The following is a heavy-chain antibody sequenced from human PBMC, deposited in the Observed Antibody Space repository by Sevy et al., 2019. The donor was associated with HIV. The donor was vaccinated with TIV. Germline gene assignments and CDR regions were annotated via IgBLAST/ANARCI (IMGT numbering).Heavy chain of an antibody. V-gene: IGHV3-21*01. Sequence: GGSLRLSCAASGFSFSRYAMKWVRQAPGKGLEWVSSISSSSSYIYYADSVKGRFTISRDNAKNSLYLQMNSLRAEDTAVYYCAREHCSSTSCSANLDYWGQGTLVTVSS. D-gene: IGHD2-2*01. J-gene: IGHJ4*02. CDR3: AREHCSSTSCSANLDY. CDR1: GFSFSRYA. CDR2: ISSSSSYI.